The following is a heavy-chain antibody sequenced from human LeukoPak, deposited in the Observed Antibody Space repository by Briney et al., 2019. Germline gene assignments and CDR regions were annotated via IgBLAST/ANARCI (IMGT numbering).Heavy chain of an antibody. CDR3: ARHKDHYDSSGYYSPSDY. Sequence: NTSQTLSLTCTVSGGSISSYYWSWVRQPPGKGLLWIGYIYYSGSTKYNPSLKGRATISVDTSKNQFSLKLSSVTAADTAVYYCARHKDHYDSSGYYSPSDYWGQGTLVTVSS. CDR2: IYYSGST. J-gene: IGHJ4*02. V-gene: IGHV4-59*08. D-gene: IGHD3-22*01. CDR1: GGSISSYY.